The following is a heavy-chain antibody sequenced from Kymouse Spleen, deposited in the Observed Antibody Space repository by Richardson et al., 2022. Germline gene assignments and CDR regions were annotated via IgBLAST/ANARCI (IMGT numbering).Heavy chain of an antibody. D-gene: IGHD6-6*01. J-gene: IGHJ6*02. V-gene: IGHV4-39*01. CDR2: IYYSGST. CDR3: ASIAARLGYYYYGMDV. Sequence: QLQLQESGPGLVKPSETLSLTCTVSGGSISSSSYYWGWIRQPPGKGLEWIGSIYYSGSTYYNPSLKSRVTISVDTSKNQFSLKLSSVTAADTAVYYCASIAARLGYYYYGMDVWGQGTTVTVSS. CDR1: GGSISSSSYY.